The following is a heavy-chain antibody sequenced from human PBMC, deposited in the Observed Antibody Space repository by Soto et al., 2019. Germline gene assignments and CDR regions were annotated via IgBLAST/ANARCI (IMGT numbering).Heavy chain of an antibody. CDR2: ISASGRS. D-gene: IGHD2-8*01. V-gene: IGHV4-4*07. CDR1: GDFISNFY. Sequence: QVQLQESAPGLVKPSETLSLTCTVSGDFISNFYWSWIRQPAGKGLQSLGRISASGRSNYNPNLQSRVAMSLDTSKNQFSLRLTSLSAADTAVYFCARGMGRYFDLWGRGTLVTVFS. J-gene: IGHJ2*01. CDR3: ARGMGRYFDL.